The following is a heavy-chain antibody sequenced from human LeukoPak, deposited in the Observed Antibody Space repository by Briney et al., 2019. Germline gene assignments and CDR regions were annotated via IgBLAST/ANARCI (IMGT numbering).Heavy chain of an antibody. Sequence: GASVKVSCKASGYTFTSYDINWVRQATGQGLEWMGWMNPNSGNTGYAQKFQGRVTITRNTSTSTAYMELSSLRSEDTAVYYCARGPGPQLLWYYYMDVWGKGTTVTVSS. CDR1: GYTFTSYD. J-gene: IGHJ6*03. CDR2: MNPNSGNT. D-gene: IGHD2-2*01. V-gene: IGHV1-8*03. CDR3: ARGPGPQLLWYYYMDV.